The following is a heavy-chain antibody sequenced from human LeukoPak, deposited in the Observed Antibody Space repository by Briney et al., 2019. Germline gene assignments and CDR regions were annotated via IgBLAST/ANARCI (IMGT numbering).Heavy chain of an antibody. CDR2: INPNSGAT. D-gene: IGHD4-17*01. CDR3: ARARTTVTTHPLDY. CDR1: GYTFTAYY. V-gene: IGHV1-2*02. Sequence: ASVKVSCKASGYTFTAYYIHWVRQAPGQGLEWMGWINPNSGATNYARKFQGRVTMTRDTSITTAYMELSRLRSDDTAVYYCARARTTVTTHPLDYWGQGTLVTVSS. J-gene: IGHJ4*02.